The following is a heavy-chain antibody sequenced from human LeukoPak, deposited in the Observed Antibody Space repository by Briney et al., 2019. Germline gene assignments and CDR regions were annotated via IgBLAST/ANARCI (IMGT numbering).Heavy chain of an antibody. CDR3: AETYYDILTGYYRDY. D-gene: IGHD3-9*01. J-gene: IGHJ4*02. Sequence: PSETLSLTCTVSGGSISSSSYYWGWIRQPPGKGLEWIGSIYYSGSTYYNPSLKSRVTISVDTSKNQFSLKLSSVTAADTAVYYCAETYYDILTGYYRDYWGQGTLVTVSS. V-gene: IGHV4-39*07. CDR2: IYYSGST. CDR1: GGSISSSSYY.